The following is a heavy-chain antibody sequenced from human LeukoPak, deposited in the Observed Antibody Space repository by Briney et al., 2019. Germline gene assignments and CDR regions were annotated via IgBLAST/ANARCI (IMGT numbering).Heavy chain of an antibody. CDR3: ARVQDPGNPGGPNWYFDL. J-gene: IGHJ2*01. CDR2: IYYSGST. V-gene: IGHV4-61*05. D-gene: IGHD1-14*01. Sequence: SETLSLTCTVSGGSISSSSYYWGWIRQPPGKGLEWIGYIYYSGSTNYNPSLKSRVTISVDTSKNQFSLKLSSVTAADTAVYYCARVQDPGNPGGPNWYFDLWGRGTLVTVSS. CDR1: GGSISSSSYY.